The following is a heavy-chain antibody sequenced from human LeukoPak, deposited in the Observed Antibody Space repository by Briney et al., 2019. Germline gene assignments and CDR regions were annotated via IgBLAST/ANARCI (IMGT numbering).Heavy chain of an antibody. V-gene: IGHV4-59*01. J-gene: IGHJ2*01. CDR1: GGSISSYY. Sequence: PSETLSLTCTVSGGSISSYYWNWIRQPAGKGLEWIGYIYYSGSTNYNPSLKSRVTISVDTSKNQFSLKLSSVTAADTAVYYCAGCGGDCYPWYFDLWGRGTLVTVSS. CDR3: AGCGGDCYPWYFDL. D-gene: IGHD2-21*02. CDR2: IYYSGST.